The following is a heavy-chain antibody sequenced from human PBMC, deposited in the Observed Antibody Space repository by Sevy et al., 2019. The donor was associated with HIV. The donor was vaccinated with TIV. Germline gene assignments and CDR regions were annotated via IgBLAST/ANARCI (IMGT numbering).Heavy chain of an antibody. V-gene: IGHV3-30-3*01. CDR2: ISYDGSNK. D-gene: IGHD1-1*01. J-gene: IGHJ1*01. Sequence: LSLTCATSGFTFSSYSMHWVRQAPGKGLEWVATISYDGSNKHYADSVKGRFTISRDNFKNSLSLQMNSLRAEDTAMYYCALERLSSDVAEYFQNWGQGTLVTVSS. CDR1: GFTFSSYS. CDR3: ALERLSSDVAEYFQN.